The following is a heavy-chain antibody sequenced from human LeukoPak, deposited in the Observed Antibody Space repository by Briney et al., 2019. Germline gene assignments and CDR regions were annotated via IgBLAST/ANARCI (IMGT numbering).Heavy chain of an antibody. V-gene: IGHV3-53*01. CDR2: IYSGGSA. Sequence: GGSLRLSCAASGFIYGSYWMQWVRQAPGKGLEWVSVIYSGGSAYYADSVKGRFTISRDNSKNTLYLQVNSLRVEDTAVYYCARDGFSSSWGLAYWGQGTLVTVSS. D-gene: IGHD6-13*01. CDR1: GFIYGSYW. CDR3: ARDGFSSSWGLAY. J-gene: IGHJ4*02.